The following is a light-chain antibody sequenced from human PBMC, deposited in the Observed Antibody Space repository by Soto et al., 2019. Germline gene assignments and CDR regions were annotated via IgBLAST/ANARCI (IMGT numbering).Light chain of an antibody. CDR2: AAS. V-gene: IGKV1-39*01. Sequence: DIQMTQSPSSLSASVGDRVTITCRASQSISSYLNWYQQRPGKAPKLLIYAASSLQSGVPSRFSGSGSGTELTLTISSLQPEDFATYFCQQSYNSPPLTFGGGTKVEIK. CDR3: QQSYNSPPLT. CDR1: QSISSY. J-gene: IGKJ4*01.